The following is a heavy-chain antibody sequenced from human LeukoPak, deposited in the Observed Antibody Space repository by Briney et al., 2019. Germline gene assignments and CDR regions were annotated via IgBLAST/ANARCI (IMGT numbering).Heavy chain of an antibody. D-gene: IGHD6-13*01. V-gene: IGHV3-11*01. CDR1: GFTFSDYY. J-gene: IGHJ4*02. Sequence: GGSLRLPCAASGFTFSDYYMSWIRQAPGKGLEWVSYISSSGSTIYYADSVKGRFTISRDNAENSLYLQMNSLRAEDTAVYYCARDPIAAAGSFDYWGQGTLVTVSS. CDR3: ARDPIAAAGSFDY. CDR2: ISSSGSTI.